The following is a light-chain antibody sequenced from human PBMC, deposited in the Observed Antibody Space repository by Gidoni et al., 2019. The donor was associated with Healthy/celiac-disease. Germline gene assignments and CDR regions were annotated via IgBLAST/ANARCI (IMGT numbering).Light chain of an antibody. V-gene: IGLV2-14*01. Sequence: QSALTQPPSLSCSPGQSITISCTGTSSDVGGYNYVSWYQQPPGKATKLMISEVSNRTSGVSNSFSGYKSGNTAYRNISGLQPEDEADFYCSSYTSSAPYVVFGGGTKLTVL. CDR1: SSDVGGYNY. CDR2: EVS. J-gene: IGLJ2*01. CDR3: SSYTSSAPYVV.